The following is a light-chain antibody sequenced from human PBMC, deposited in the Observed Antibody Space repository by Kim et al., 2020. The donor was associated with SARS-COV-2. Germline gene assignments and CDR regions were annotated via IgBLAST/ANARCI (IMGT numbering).Light chain of an antibody. CDR1: QSVSSW. J-gene: IGKJ2*01. Sequence: DIQMTQSPSTLSASVGDRVTITCRASQSVSSWLAWYQQKPGKAPKLLIYKASTLEAGVPSRFSGRRSGTEFTLTISGLQPDDFATYYCQQYDSHPYTFGQGTKLEI. CDR2: KAS. V-gene: IGKV1-5*03. CDR3: QQYDSHPYT.